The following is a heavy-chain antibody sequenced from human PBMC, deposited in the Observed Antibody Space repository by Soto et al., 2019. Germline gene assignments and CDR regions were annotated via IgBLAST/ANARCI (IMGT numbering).Heavy chain of an antibody. V-gene: IGHV3-9*01. D-gene: IGHD6-19*01. Sequence: HPGGSLRLSCAASGFTFDDYAMHWVRQAPGKGLEWVSGISWNSGSIGYADSVKGRFTISRDNAKNSLYLQMNSLRAEDTALYYCARLPYSSGWYYFDYWGQGTLVTVSS. CDR2: ISWNSGSI. J-gene: IGHJ4*02. CDR1: GFTFDDYA. CDR3: ARLPYSSGWYYFDY.